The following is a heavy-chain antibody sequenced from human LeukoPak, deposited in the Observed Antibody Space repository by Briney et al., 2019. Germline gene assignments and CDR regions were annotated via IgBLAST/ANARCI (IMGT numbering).Heavy chain of an antibody. CDR2: ISSSSSYI. D-gene: IGHD4-17*01. CDR3: ARGSVRSYMDV. Sequence: GGSLRLSCAASGFTFSSYSMNWVRQAPRKGLEWVSSISSSSSYICYADSVKGRLTISRDNANNSLYLQMNSLRAEDTAVYYCARGSVRSYMDVWGKGTTVTVSS. CDR1: GFTFSSYS. J-gene: IGHJ6*03. V-gene: IGHV3-21*01.